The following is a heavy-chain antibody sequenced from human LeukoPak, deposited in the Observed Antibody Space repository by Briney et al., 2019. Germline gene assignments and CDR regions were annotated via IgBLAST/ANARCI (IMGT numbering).Heavy chain of an antibody. CDR1: GFTFSSYA. J-gene: IGHJ5*02. CDR3: ARSYCSSTSCSGSDP. D-gene: IGHD2-2*01. Sequence: GGSLRLSCAAPGFTFSSYAMHWVRQAPGKGLEWVAVISYDGSNKYYADSVKGRFTISRDNSKNTLYLQMNSLRAEDTAVYYCARSYCSSTSCSGSDPWGQGTLVTVSS. V-gene: IGHV3-30*01. CDR2: ISYDGSNK.